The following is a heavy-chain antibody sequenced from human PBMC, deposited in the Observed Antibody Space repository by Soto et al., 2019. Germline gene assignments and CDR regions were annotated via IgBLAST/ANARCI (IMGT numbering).Heavy chain of an antibody. J-gene: IGHJ6*02. Sequence: PGESLKISCKGSGYSFTSYWIGWVRQMPGKGLEWMGIIYPGDSDTRYSPSFQGQVTISADKSISTAYLQWSSLKASDTAMYYCARLPSYSSGWYGGDYYYGMDVWGQGTTVTVSS. D-gene: IGHD6-19*01. CDR2: IYPGDSDT. V-gene: IGHV5-51*01. CDR3: ARLPSYSSGWYGGDYYYGMDV. CDR1: GYSFTSYW.